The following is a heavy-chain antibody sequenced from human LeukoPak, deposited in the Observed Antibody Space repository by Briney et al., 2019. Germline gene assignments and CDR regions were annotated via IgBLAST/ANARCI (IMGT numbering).Heavy chain of an antibody. CDR1: GFTVSSNY. Sequence: GGSLRLSRAASGFTVSSNYMSWVRQAPGKGLEWVSVIYSGGRTYYADSVKGRFTISMDNSKNTLYLQMNSLRAEDTAVYYCARVPLEFCSSTSCYRHYYIDVWGKGTTVTVSS. CDR3: ARVPLEFCSSTSCYRHYYIDV. J-gene: IGHJ6*03. CDR2: IYSGGRT. V-gene: IGHV3-53*01. D-gene: IGHD2-2*02.